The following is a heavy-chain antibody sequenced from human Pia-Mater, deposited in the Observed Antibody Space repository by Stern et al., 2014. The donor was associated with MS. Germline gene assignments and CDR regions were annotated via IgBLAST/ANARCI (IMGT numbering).Heavy chain of an antibody. D-gene: IGHD3-22*01. Sequence: VQLVESGGGLIQPGGPLRLSCAASGFTVSSNYMSWVRQAPGKGLEWVSVIYRGGSTYYADSVKGRFTISRDNSKNTLYLQMNSLRAEDTAVYYCARDHFTTDAFDIWGQGTMVTVSS. CDR3: ARDHFTTDAFDI. J-gene: IGHJ3*02. V-gene: IGHV3-53*01. CDR2: IYRGGST. CDR1: GFTVSSNY.